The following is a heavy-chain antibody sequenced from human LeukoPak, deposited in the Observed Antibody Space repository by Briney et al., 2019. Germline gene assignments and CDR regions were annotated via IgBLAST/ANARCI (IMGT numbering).Heavy chain of an antibody. CDR1: GGSISSSSYS. J-gene: IGHJ4*02. CDR2: IYYSGST. Sequence: SETLSLTCTVSGGSISSSSYSWGWIRQPPGKGLEWIGSIYYSGSTYYNPSLKSRVTISVDTSKNQFSLKLSSVTAADTAVYYCARGQQESRWELQEAYFDYWGQGTLVTVSS. V-gene: IGHV4-39*01. CDR3: ARGQQESRWELQEAYFDY. D-gene: IGHD1-26*01.